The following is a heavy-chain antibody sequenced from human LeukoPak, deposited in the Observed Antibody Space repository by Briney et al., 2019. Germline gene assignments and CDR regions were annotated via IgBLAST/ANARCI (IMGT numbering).Heavy chain of an antibody. CDR3: GRDPSARVTIDF. D-gene: IGHD5-24*01. CDR1: GFTFSNYA. V-gene: IGHV3-30*04. J-gene: IGHJ4*02. CDR2: VSHDGRNQ. Sequence: PGRSLRLSCAAPGFTFSNYAMHWVRQAPGKGLEWVAIVSHDGRNQYYAESVKGRFTISRDSSKNTVSLQMNSLRAGDSALYYCGRDPSARVTIDFWGQGTLVTVSS.